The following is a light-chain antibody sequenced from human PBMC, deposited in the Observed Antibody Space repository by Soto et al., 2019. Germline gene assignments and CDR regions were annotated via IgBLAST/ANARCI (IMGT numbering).Light chain of an antibody. CDR1: QGIAKF. J-gene: IGKJ3*01. V-gene: IGKV1-9*01. CDR3: QQLNSFPIP. Sequence: IQLTQSPSSLSASVGDRVTISCRASQGIAKFLAWYQQKPGKAPKLLIYGASTLQSGVPSRFSGSGSGTDFTLTISRLQPEDFATYYCQQLNSFPIPFGPGTKVDIK. CDR2: GAS.